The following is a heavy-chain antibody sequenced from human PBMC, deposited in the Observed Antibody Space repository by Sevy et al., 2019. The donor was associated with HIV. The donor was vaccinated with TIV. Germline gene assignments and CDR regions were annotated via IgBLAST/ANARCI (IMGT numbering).Heavy chain of an antibody. Sequence: SETLSITCTVSGVSISSSSYDWGWIRQPPGKGLEWIASIFFSGSTYYNPSLKSRVTISVDTSKNQFSLKLNSVTAADTALYYCARQGGLVDRAFDYWGQGTLVTVSS. J-gene: IGHJ4*02. V-gene: IGHV4-39*01. D-gene: IGHD3-10*01. CDR3: ARQGGLVDRAFDY. CDR2: IFFSGST. CDR1: GVSISSSSYD.